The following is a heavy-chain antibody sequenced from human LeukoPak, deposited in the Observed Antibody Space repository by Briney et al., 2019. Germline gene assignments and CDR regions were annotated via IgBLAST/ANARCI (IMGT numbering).Heavy chain of an antibody. CDR3: ARSPSGSSSRWFDP. CDR1: GGSFSGYY. CDR2: IYHSGST. J-gene: IGHJ5*02. V-gene: IGHV4-34*01. D-gene: IGHD1-26*01. Sequence: SETLSLTCAVYGGSFSGYYWGWIRQPPGKGLEWIGSIYHSGSTYYNPSLKSRVTISVDTSKNQFSLTLSSVTAADTAVYYCARSPSGSSSRWFDPWGQGTLVTVSS.